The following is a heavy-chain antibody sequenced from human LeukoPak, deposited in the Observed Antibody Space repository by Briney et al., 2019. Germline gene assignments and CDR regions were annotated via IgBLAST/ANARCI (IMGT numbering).Heavy chain of an antibody. CDR2: IYYSGST. CDR3: VRHVIVGATYEDY. J-gene: IGHJ4*02. Sequence: SETLSLTCTVSGGSISSSSYYWGWIRQPPGKGLEWIGSIYYSGSTYYNPSLKSRVTISVDTSKNQFSLKLSSVTAADTAVYYCVRHVIVGATYEDYWGQGTLVTVSS. CDR1: GGSISSSSYY. V-gene: IGHV4-39*01. D-gene: IGHD1-26*01.